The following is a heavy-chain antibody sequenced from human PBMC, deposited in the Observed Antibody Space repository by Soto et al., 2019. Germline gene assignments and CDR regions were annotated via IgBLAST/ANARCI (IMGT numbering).Heavy chain of an antibody. D-gene: IGHD2-15*01. CDR2: IYYSGST. J-gene: IGHJ4*02. CDR3: ARVARINGFDY. Sequence: PSETLSLTCTVSGGSISSGGYYWSWIRQHPGKGLEWIGYIYYSGSTYYNPSLKSRVTISVDTSKNQFSLKLSSVTAADTAVYYGARVARINGFDYWGQGTLVTVSS. CDR1: GGSISSGGYY. V-gene: IGHV4-31*03.